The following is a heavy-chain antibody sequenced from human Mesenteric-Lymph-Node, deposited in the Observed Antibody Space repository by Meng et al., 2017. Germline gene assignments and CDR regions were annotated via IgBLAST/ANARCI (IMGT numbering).Heavy chain of an antibody. CDR3: ASQAYNYYYFDY. V-gene: IGHV1-2*02. D-gene: IGHD5-24*01. Sequence: ASVKVSCKASGYTFTGYYIHWVRQAPGHGLEWMGWVNPSGGGTNYPQKFQGRVTMTRDTSISTAYMELTTPRSDDTAVYYCASQAYNYYYFDYWGQGTLVTVSS. CDR1: GYTFTGYY. CDR2: VNPSGGGT. J-gene: IGHJ4*02.